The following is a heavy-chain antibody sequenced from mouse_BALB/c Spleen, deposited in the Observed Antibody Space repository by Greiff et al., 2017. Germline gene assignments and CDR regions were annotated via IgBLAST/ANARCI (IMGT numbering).Heavy chain of an antibody. V-gene: IGHV5-17*02. Sequence: DVHLVESGGGLVQPGGSRKLSCAASGFTFSSFGMHWVRQAPEKGLEWVAYISSGSSTIYYADTVKGRFTISRDNPKNTLFLQMTSLRSEDTAMYYCATGEYYLDYWGQGTTLTVSS. CDR3: ATGEYYLDY. CDR2: ISSGSSTI. D-gene: IGHD1-1*02. CDR1: GFTFSSFG. J-gene: IGHJ2*01.